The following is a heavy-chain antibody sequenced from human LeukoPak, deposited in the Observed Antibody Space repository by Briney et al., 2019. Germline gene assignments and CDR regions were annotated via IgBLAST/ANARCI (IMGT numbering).Heavy chain of an antibody. CDR1: GFTFSSYG. J-gene: IGHJ5*02. CDR2: IRYDGSNK. D-gene: IGHD3-10*01. V-gene: IGHV3-30*02. Sequence: GGSLRPSCAASGFTFSSYGMHWVRQAPGKGLEWVAFIRYDGSNKYYADSVKGRFTISRDNSKNTLYLQMNSLRAEDTAVYYCARSLRGVILNWFDPWGQGTLVTVSS. CDR3: ARSLRGVILNWFDP.